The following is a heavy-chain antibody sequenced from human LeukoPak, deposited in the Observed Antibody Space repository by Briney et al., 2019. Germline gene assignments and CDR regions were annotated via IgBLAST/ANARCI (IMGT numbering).Heavy chain of an antibody. Sequence: GGSLRLSCAASGFTFLSYGMHWVRQAPGKGLEWVAFIRYDGSNKYYADSVKGRFTISRDNAKNTLYLQMNSLRAEDTAVYYCARGSLDYYDSSFFDYWGQGTLVTVSS. CDR2: IRYDGSNK. CDR3: ARGSLDYYDSSFFDY. V-gene: IGHV3-30*02. CDR1: GFTFLSYG. J-gene: IGHJ4*02. D-gene: IGHD3-22*01.